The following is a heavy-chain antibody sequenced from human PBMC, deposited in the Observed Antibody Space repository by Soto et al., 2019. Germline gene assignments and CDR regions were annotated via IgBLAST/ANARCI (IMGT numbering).Heavy chain of an antibody. D-gene: IGHD3-22*01. J-gene: IGHJ4*02. Sequence: GASVKVSCKASGGTFSSYAISWVRQAPGQGLEWMGGIIPIFGTANYAQKFQGRVTITADESTSTAYMELSSLRSEDTAVYYCAQLPDSSGYYYSRPFDYWGQGTLVTVSS. V-gene: IGHV1-69*13. CDR1: GGTFSSYA. CDR2: IIPIFGTA. CDR3: AQLPDSSGYYYSRPFDY.